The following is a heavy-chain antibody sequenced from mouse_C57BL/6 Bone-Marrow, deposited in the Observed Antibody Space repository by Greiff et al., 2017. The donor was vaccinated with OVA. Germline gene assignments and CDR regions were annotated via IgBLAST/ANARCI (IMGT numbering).Heavy chain of an antibody. Sequence: HVQLQQSGAELARPGASVKLSCKASGYTFTSYGISWVKQRTGQGLEWIGEIYPRSGNTYYNEKFNGKATLTAAKSSSTAYMELRSLTSEDSAVYFCARGGYDGSSYDWYFDVWGTGTTVTVSS. CDR3: ARGGYDGSSYDWYFDV. D-gene: IGHD1-1*01. J-gene: IGHJ1*03. V-gene: IGHV1-81*01. CDR2: IYPRSGNT. CDR1: GYTFTSYG.